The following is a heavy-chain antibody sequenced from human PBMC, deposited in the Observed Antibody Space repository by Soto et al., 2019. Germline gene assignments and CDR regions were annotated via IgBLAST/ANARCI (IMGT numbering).Heavy chain of an antibody. CDR3: ARDVAVAPTADYYGMDV. CDR2: INPSGGST. V-gene: IGHV1-46*01. CDR1: GYTFTSYY. D-gene: IGHD6-19*01. Sequence: EASVKVSCKASGYTFTSYYMHWVRQAPGQGLEWMGIINPSGGSTSYAQKSQGRVTMTRDTSTSTVYMELSSLRSEDTAVYYCARDVAVAPTADYYGMDVWGQGTTVTVSS. J-gene: IGHJ6*02.